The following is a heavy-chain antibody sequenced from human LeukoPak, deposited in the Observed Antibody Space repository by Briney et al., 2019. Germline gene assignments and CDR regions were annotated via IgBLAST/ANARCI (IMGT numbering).Heavy chain of an antibody. Sequence: GGSLRLSCAASGFTFSRYWMSWVRQAPGKGLEWVANIKEDGGEKFHVDSVKGRFTISRDNAKKSLYLQMNSLRAEDTAVYFCARVLGCTNGVCPDAFDIWGQGTVVTVSS. V-gene: IGHV3-7*01. J-gene: IGHJ3*02. CDR3: ARVLGCTNGVCPDAFDI. CDR2: IKEDGGEK. D-gene: IGHD2-8*01. CDR1: GFTFSRYW.